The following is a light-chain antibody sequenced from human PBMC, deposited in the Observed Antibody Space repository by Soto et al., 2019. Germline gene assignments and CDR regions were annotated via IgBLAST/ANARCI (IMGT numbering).Light chain of an antibody. V-gene: IGLV1-47*01. J-gene: IGLJ3*02. CDR3: AAWDDSLSSPV. Sequence: QSVLTQPPSASGTPGQRVTISCSGSSSNIGINYVYWYQQLPGTAPKLLIYRNNQRPSGVPDRFSGSKSGTSASPAISGLRSEDEADYYCAAWDDSLSSPVFGGGTKLTVL. CDR1: SSNIGINY. CDR2: RNN.